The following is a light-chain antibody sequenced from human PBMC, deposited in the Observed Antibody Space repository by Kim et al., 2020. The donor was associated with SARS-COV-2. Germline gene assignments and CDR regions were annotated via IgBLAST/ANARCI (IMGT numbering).Light chain of an antibody. V-gene: IGKV1-6*01. Sequence: ALVGDRVTIACGGSKEIRNDLGWHELKAGQDPKVMIYGASTLPSAVPSCCSDSRSGIDFTLTISSLRQEDFATYYCLQDYSYPRTFGQGNKA. J-gene: IGKJ1*01. CDR2: GAS. CDR1: KEIRND. CDR3: LQDYSYPRT.